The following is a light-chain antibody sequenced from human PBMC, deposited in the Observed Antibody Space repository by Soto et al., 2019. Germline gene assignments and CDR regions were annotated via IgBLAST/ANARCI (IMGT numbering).Light chain of an antibody. J-gene: IGLJ1*01. CDR3: CSYAGSSTYV. Sequence: QSVLTQPASVSGSPGQSVTISRTGNSSDVGSYNLVSWDQQHPGKAPKLMIYEVSKRPSGVSNRFSGSKSGNTASLTISGLQAEDEADYYCCSYAGSSTYVFGTGTKVPVL. CDR1: SSDVGSYNL. V-gene: IGLV2-23*02. CDR2: EVS.